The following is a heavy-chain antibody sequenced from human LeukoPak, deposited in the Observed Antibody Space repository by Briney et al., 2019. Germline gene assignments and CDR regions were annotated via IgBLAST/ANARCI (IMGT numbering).Heavy chain of an antibody. CDR3: AREGNVVVPAATDPDYYYYGMDV. J-gene: IGHJ6*02. CDR1: GGTFSSYA. V-gene: IGHV1-69*04. Sequence: SVKVSCKASGGTFSSYAISWVRQAPGQGLEWMGRIIPILGIANYAQKFQGRVTTTADKSTSTAYMELSSLRSEDTAVYYCAREGNVVVPAATDPDYYYYGMDVWGQGTTVTVSS. CDR2: IIPILGIA. D-gene: IGHD2-2*01.